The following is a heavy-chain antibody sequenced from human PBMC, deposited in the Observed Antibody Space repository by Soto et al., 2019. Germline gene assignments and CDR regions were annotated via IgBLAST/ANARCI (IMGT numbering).Heavy chain of an antibody. CDR3: ATPGPYCGGDCYSRFQH. J-gene: IGHJ1*01. Sequence: ASVKVSCKASGYTFTSYAMHWVRQAPGQRLEWMGWINAGNGNTKYSQKFQGRVTITRDTSASTAYMELSSLRSEDTAVYYCATPGPYCGGDCYSRFQHWGQGTLVTVSS. CDR2: INAGNGNT. V-gene: IGHV1-3*01. CDR1: GYTFTSYA. D-gene: IGHD2-21*02.